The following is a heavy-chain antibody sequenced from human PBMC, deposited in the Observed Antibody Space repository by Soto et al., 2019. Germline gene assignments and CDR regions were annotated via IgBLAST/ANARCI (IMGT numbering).Heavy chain of an antibody. CDR3: ACRSPYYYYGRNAFDI. CDR1: GGTFSSYA. V-gene: IGHV1-69*06. Sequence: QVQLVQSGAEVKKPGSSVKVSCKASGGTFSSYAISWVRQAPGQGLEWMGGIIPIFGTANYAQKFQGRVTMTTDTSTSTAYMELRSLRSDDTAVDYCACRSPYYYYGRNAFDIWGQGTMVTVSS. CDR2: IIPIFGTA. D-gene: IGHD3-10*01. J-gene: IGHJ3*02.